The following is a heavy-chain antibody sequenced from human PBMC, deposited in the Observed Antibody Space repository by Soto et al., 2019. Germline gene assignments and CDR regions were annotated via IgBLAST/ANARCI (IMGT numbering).Heavy chain of an antibody. CDR2: IIPIFGTA. Sequence: AASVKVSCKASGGTFSSYAISWVRQAPGQGLEWMGGIIPIFGTANYAQKFQGRVTITADESTSTAYMELSSLRSEDTAVYYCARVNSGGAAADPPYYFDYWGQGTLVTVSS. CDR3: ARVNSGGAAADPPYYFDY. J-gene: IGHJ4*02. CDR1: GGTFSSYA. D-gene: IGHD6-13*01. V-gene: IGHV1-69*13.